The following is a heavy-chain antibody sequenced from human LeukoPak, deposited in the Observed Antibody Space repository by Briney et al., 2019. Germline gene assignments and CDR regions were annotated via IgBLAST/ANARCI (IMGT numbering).Heavy chain of an antibody. V-gene: IGHV3-30*02. J-gene: IGHJ4*02. Sequence: GGSLRLSCGASGFTFSSSAMHWVRQGPGKGLEWVAYIAHHGNNKYYADSVKGRFTVSRDNSKGSLYLQMNSLRADDTAVYYCAKDGSWSCTDWGQGTLVRVSS. D-gene: IGHD2-8*02. CDR1: GFTFSSSA. CDR3: AKDGSWSCTD. CDR2: IAHHGNNK.